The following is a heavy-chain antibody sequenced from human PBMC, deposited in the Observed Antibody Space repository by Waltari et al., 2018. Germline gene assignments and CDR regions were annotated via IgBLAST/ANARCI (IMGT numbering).Heavy chain of an antibody. D-gene: IGHD3-22*01. V-gene: IGHV3-30*02. CDR1: GFTFSSYG. CDR3: AKGGAYYYDSSGGRSPVDY. CDR2: IRYDGSNK. J-gene: IGHJ4*02. Sequence: QVQLVESGGGVVQPGGSLRLSCAASGFTFSSYGMHWFRQAPGKGLEWVAFIRYDGSNKYYADSVKGRFTISRDNSKNTLYLQMNSLRAEDTAVYYCAKGGAYYYDSSGGRSPVDYWGQGTLVTVSS.